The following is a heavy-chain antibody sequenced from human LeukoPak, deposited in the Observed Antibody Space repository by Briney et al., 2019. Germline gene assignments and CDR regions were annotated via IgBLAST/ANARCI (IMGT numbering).Heavy chain of an antibody. J-gene: IGHJ4*02. Sequence: GGSLRLSCAASGFTFNSYWMHWVRQAPGKGLVWVSRVNSDGSYTSFADSVKGRFTISRDNAKNTLYLQMNSLRAEDTAVYFCARHQPLDYWGPGTLVTVSS. CDR2: VNSDGSYT. CDR1: GFTFNSYW. V-gene: IGHV3-74*01. CDR3: ARHQPLDY.